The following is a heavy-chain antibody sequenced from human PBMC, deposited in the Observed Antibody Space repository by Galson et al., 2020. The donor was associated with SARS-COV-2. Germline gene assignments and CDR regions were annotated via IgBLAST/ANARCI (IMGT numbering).Heavy chain of an antibody. CDR1: GFIFSTYE. CDR3: SKLGYSSNWGYCYGMDV. Sequence: GESLKISCAASGFIFSTYEMTWVRQAAGKGLECISYISGSGDAVFYADSVKGRFTISRDNAKNSLYLQMNSLRAEDTAVYYCSKLGYSSNWGYCYGMDVWGQGTTVTVAS. V-gene: IGHV3-48*03. CDR2: ISGSGDAV. D-gene: IGHD7-27*01. J-gene: IGHJ6*02.